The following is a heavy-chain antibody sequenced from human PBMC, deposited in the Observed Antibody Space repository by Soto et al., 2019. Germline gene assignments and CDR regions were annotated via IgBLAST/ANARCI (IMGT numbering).Heavy chain of an antibody. CDR1: GFAFSSYE. CDR3: ARVVGATGAFDY. J-gene: IGHJ4*02. Sequence: EVQLVESGGGLVQPGGSLRLSCAACGFAFSSYEMNWIRQAPGKGLEWVSYISSSGSTIYYTDSVKGRFTISRDNAKNSLYLQMNSLRAEDTAVYYCARVVGATGAFDYWGQGTLVTVSS. D-gene: IGHD1-26*01. CDR2: ISSSGSTI. V-gene: IGHV3-48*03.